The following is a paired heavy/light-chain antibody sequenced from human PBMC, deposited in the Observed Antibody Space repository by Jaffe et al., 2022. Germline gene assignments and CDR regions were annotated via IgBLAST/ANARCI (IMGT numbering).Light chain of an antibody. Sequence: QSALTQPPSASGSPGQSVTISCTGTSSDVGGYNYVSWYQQHPGKAPKLMIYEVSKRPSGVPDRFSGSKSGNTASLTVSGLQAEDEADYYCSSYAGSRGYVFGTGTKVTVL. CDR2: EVS. CDR1: SSDVGGYNY. J-gene: IGLJ1*01. CDR3: SSYAGSRGYV. V-gene: IGLV2-8*01.
Heavy chain of an antibody. Sequence: QVQLQESGPGLVKPSGTLSLTCAVSGGSISSSNWWSWIRQPPGKGLEWIGEIYHSGSTNYNPSLKSRVTISVDKSKNQFSLKLSSVTAADTAVYYCARFHRRWSPDYYDSSGSSYLDFDYWGQGTLVTVSS. V-gene: IGHV4-4*02. CDR2: IYHSGST. CDR1: GGSISSSNW. J-gene: IGHJ4*02. D-gene: IGHD3-22*01. CDR3: ARFHRRWSPDYYDSSGSSYLDFDY.